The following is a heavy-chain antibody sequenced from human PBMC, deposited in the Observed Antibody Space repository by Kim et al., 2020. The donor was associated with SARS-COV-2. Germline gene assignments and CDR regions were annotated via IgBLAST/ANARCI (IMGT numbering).Heavy chain of an antibody. Sequence: ASVKVSCKASGYTFTSYGISWVRQAPGQGLEWMGWISAYNGNTNYAQKLQGRVTMTTDTSTSTAYMELRSLRSDDTAVYYCARGITYYYDSSGYYGDYWGQGTLVTVSS. CDR1: GYTFTSYG. CDR3: ARGITYYYDSSGYYGDY. J-gene: IGHJ4*02. D-gene: IGHD3-22*01. CDR2: ISAYNGNT. V-gene: IGHV1-18*01.